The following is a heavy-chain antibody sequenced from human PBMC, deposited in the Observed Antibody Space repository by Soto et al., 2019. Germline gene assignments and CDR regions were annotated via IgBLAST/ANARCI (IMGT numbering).Heavy chain of an antibody. D-gene: IGHD3-22*01. Sequence: GSLRLSCAASGFTFSSYDMHWVRQATGKGLEWVSAIGTAGDTYYPGSVKGRFTISRENAKNSLYLQMNSLRAGDTAVYYCARGDSSGFPYYYYYGMDVWGQGTTVTVSS. CDR2: IGTAGDT. CDR3: ARGDSSGFPYYYYYGMDV. J-gene: IGHJ6*02. V-gene: IGHV3-13*01. CDR1: GFTFSSYD.